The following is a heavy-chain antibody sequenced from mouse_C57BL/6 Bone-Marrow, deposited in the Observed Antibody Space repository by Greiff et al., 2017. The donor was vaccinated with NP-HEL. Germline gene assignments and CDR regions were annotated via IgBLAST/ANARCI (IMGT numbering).Heavy chain of an antibody. J-gene: IGHJ4*01. Sequence: EVKLVESGPELVKPGASVKISCKASGYSFTDYNMNWVKQSNGKSLEWIGVINPNYGTTSYNQKFKGKATLTVDQSSSTAYMQLNSLTSEDSAVYYCARLGNGSSYVYYAMDYWGQGTSVTVSS. D-gene: IGHD1-1*01. V-gene: IGHV1-39*01. CDR2: INPNYGTT. CDR1: GYSFTDYN. CDR3: ARLGNGSSYVYYAMDY.